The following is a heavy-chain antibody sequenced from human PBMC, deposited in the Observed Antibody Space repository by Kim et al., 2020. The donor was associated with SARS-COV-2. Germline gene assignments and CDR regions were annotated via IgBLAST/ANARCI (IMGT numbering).Heavy chain of an antibody. D-gene: IGHD6-6*01. J-gene: IGHJ6*02. CDR3: ARDHSIAARFYYYYGMDV. Sequence: GGSLRLSCAASGFTFSSYEMNWVRQAPGKGLEWVSYISSSGSTIYYADSVKDRFTISRDNAKNSLYLQMNSLRAEDTAVYYCARDHSIAARFYYYYGMDVWGQGTTVTVSS. CDR1: GFTFSSYE. V-gene: IGHV3-48*03. CDR2: ISSSGSTI.